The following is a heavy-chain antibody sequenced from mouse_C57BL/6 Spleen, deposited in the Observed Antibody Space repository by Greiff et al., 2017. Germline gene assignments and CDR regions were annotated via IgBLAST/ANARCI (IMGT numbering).Heavy chain of an antibody. V-gene: IGHV1-15*01. D-gene: IGHD1-3*01. Sequence: QVQLKQSGAELVRPGASVTLSCKASGYTFTDYEMHWVKQTPVHGLEWIGAIDPETGGTAYNQKFKGKAILTADKSSSTAYMELRSLTSEDSAVYYCTRNSLISFWAMDYWGQGTSVTVSS. J-gene: IGHJ4*01. CDR1: GYTFTDYE. CDR2: IDPETGGT. CDR3: TRNSLISFWAMDY.